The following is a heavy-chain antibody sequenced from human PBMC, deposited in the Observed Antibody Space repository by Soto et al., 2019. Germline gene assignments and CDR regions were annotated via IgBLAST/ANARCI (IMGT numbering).Heavy chain of an antibody. V-gene: IGHV1-69*06. D-gene: IGHD5-18*01. CDR2: IIPIFGTA. CDR1: GGTFSTYS. J-gene: IGHJ4*02. Sequence: AAVKVSCKTSGGTFSTYSIVWVRQAPGEGLEWMGGIIPIFGTANYAQKFQDRVTITADKSTNTAFMELSSLKSEDTAMYYCASSSGDNYGVGTNYYFDYWGQGTLVTVSS. CDR3: ASSSGDNYGVGTNYYFDY.